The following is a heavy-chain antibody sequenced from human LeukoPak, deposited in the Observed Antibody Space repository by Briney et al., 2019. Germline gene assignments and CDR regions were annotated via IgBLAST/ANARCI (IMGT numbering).Heavy chain of an antibody. J-gene: IGHJ5*02. CDR1: GFTFSDYY. D-gene: IGHD2-21*01. CDR3: ATTGLLGDIP. V-gene: IGHV3-11*01. Sequence: GGSLRLSCAASGFTFSDYYMSWIRQAPGKGLEWVSYISSSGSTIYYADSVKGRFTISRDNARKSVYLQMNSLRAEDTAVYYCATTGLLGDIPWGQGTLVTVSS. CDR2: ISSSGSTI.